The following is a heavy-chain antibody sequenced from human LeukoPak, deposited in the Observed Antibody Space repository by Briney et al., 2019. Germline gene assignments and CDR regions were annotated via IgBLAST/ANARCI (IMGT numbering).Heavy chain of an antibody. CDR2: ISGSGTGT. Sequence: GGSLSLSCAASGFTFSSYAMSWVRQAPGKGLEWVSTISGSGTGTYYADSVKGRSTISRDNSKYTLYLQMNSLRADDTAVYYCAKGGYSSGWRNYFDYWGQGTLVTVSS. V-gene: IGHV3-23*01. D-gene: IGHD6-19*01. CDR3: AKGGYSSGWRNYFDY. CDR1: GFTFSSYA. J-gene: IGHJ4*02.